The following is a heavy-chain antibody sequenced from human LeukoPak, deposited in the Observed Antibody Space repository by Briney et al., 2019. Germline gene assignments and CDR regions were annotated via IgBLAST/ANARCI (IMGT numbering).Heavy chain of an antibody. Sequence: GGSLRLSCAASGFTFSNHWVIWLPQAPGKGLEWMANIKQDRSEKYYVDSVKGRFTISRDNAKNSLYLQMNSLRAEDTAVYYCARDRTPGDWGQGTLVTVSS. J-gene: IGHJ4*02. CDR3: ARDRTPGD. D-gene: IGHD1/OR15-1a*01. CDR2: IKQDRSEK. CDR1: GFTFSNHW. V-gene: IGHV3-7*01.